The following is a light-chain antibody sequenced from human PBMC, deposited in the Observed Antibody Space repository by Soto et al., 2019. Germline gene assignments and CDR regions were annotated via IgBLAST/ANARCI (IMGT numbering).Light chain of an antibody. CDR2: GTS. J-gene: IGKJ1*01. V-gene: IGKV3-20*01. CDR3: QQYGSSPPVT. Sequence: EIVLTQSPGTLSLSPGERATLSCRASQSVSSSYLAWYQQKPGQAPRLLISGTSTRATGIPDRFSGSASGTDFTLTISRLEPDDFAVYYCQQYGSSPPVTFGQGTKVDIK. CDR1: QSVSSSY.